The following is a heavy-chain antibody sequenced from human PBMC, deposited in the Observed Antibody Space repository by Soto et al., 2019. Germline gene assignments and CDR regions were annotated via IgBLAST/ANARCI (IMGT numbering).Heavy chain of an antibody. V-gene: IGHV1-18*04. CDR3: ARDGAVTLVRGVISNWFDP. CDR1: GYTFTSYG. J-gene: IGHJ5*02. CDR2: ISAYNGNT. Sequence: QVQRVQSGAEVKKPGASVKVSCKASGYTFTSYGISWVRQAPGQGLEWMGWISAYNGNTNYAQKLQDRVTMTTDTSTSTAYMELRSLRSDDTAVYYCARDGAVTLVRGVISNWFDPWGQGTLGTVSS. D-gene: IGHD3-10*01.